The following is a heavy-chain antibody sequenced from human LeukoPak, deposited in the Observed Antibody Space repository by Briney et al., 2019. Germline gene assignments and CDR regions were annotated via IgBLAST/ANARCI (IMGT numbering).Heavy chain of an antibody. V-gene: IGHV3-7*04. CDR1: GFTFRRYC. CDR2: INQEGSEK. J-gene: IGHJ6*03. Sequence: PGGSLRLSRGASGFTFRRYCLTWVRQAPGKGLVWVANINQEGSEKCYVDSVQGRFTISRDNAKNSLYLQMNSLRAEDTAVYYCARGRSALIGSYYYYYMDVWGKGTTVTVSS. CDR3: ARGRSALIGSYYYYYMDV. D-gene: IGHD3-22*01.